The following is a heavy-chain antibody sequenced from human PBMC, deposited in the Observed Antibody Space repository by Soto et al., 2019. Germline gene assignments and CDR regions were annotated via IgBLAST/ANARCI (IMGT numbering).Heavy chain of an antibody. J-gene: IGHJ4*02. CDR3: ARAKDYYDSSGYDY. D-gene: IGHD3-22*01. Sequence: VASVKVSCKASGYTFTSYAMHWVRQAPGQRLEWMGWINAGNGNTKYSQKFQGRVTITRDTSASTAYMELSSLRSEDTAVYYCARAKDYYDSSGYDYWGQGTLVTVSS. CDR1: GYTFTSYA. V-gene: IGHV1-3*01. CDR2: INAGNGNT.